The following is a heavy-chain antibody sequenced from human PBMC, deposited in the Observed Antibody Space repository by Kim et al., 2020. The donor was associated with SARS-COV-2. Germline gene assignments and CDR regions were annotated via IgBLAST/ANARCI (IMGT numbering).Heavy chain of an antibody. V-gene: IGHV3-30*04. Sequence: GGSLRLSCAASGFTFSSYAMHWVRQAPGKGLEWVAVISYDGSNKYYADSVKGRFTISRDNSKNTLYLQMNSLRAEDTAVYYCARDWDIVATIEADAFDI. CDR3: ARDWDIVATIEADAFDI. D-gene: IGHD5-12*01. CDR1: GFTFSSYA. J-gene: IGHJ3*02. CDR2: ISYDGSNK.